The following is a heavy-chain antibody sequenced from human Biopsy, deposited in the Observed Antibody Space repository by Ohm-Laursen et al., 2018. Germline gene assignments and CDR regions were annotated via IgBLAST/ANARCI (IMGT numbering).Heavy chain of an antibody. D-gene: IGHD2-15*01. Sequence: GTLSLTCAVFGKTFSDYQWSWIRQPPGKGLEWIGQINQAGTTNYNPSLRSGVSISADASKYEFSLRLTSVTAADTAVYLCGNEVHGRDYWGLGAQVTVSS. CDR3: GNEVHGRDY. J-gene: IGHJ4*02. V-gene: IGHV4-34*08. CDR2: INQAGTT. CDR1: GKTFSDYQ.